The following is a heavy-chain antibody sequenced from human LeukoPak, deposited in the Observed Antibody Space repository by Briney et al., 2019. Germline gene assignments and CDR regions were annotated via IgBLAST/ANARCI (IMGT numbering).Heavy chain of an antibody. CDR2: INHSGST. V-gene: IGHV4-34*01. CDR1: GGSFSGYY. CDR3: ARGLKHYYDSSGYPPLGY. Sequence: PSETLSLTCAVYGGSFSGYYWSWIRQPPGKGLEWIGEINHSGSTNYNPSLKSRVTISVDTSKNQFSLKLSSVTAADTAVYYCARGLKHYYDSSGYPPLGYWGQGTLVTVSS. D-gene: IGHD3-22*01. J-gene: IGHJ4*02.